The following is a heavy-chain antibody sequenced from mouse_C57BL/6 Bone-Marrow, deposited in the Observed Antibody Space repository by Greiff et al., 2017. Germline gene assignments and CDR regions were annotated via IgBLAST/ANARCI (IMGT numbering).Heavy chain of an antibody. D-gene: IGHD1-1*01. Sequence: VKLMESGPGLVQPSQSLSITCTVSGFSLTSYGVHWVRQSPGKGLEWLGVIWSGGSTAYNAAFISRLSISKDNSKSQVFFKMNSLQADDTAIYDCARYYYGSKGLDYWGQGTSVTVSS. V-gene: IGHV2-2*01. CDR1: GFSLTSYG. CDR2: IWSGGST. CDR3: ARYYYGSKGLDY. J-gene: IGHJ4*01.